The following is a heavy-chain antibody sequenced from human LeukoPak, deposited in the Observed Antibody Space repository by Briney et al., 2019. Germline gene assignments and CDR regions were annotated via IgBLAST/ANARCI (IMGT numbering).Heavy chain of an antibody. Sequence: GGSLRLSCAASGFTFDDYGMSWVRQAPGKGLEWVSGIDWNGGSTGYADSVKGRFTISRDNAKNSLYLQMNSLRAEDTALYYCARPATGNGLDAFDIWGQGTMVTVSS. D-gene: IGHD3-10*01. J-gene: IGHJ3*02. CDR3: ARPATGNGLDAFDI. CDR1: GFTFDDYG. CDR2: IDWNGGST. V-gene: IGHV3-20*04.